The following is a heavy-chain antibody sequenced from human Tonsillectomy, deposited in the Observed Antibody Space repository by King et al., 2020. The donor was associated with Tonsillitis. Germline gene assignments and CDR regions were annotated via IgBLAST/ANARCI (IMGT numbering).Heavy chain of an antibody. CDR3: ARATSYPYYYDSSGYYLSAFDI. CDR2: ISSSSSYI. J-gene: IGHJ3*02. V-gene: IGHV3-21*01. Sequence: VQLVESGGGLVKPGGYLRLSCAASGFTFSSYSMNWVRQAPGKGLEWVSSISSSSSYIYYADSVKGRFTISRDNAKNSLYLQMNSLRAEDTAVYYCARATSYPYYYDSSGYYLSAFDIWGQGTMVTVSS. D-gene: IGHD3-22*01. CDR1: GFTFSSYS.